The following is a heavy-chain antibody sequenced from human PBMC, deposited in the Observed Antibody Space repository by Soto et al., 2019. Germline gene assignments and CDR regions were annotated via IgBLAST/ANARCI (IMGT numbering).Heavy chain of an antibody. J-gene: IGHJ4*02. CDR3: VKVAREQWLVTEDY. D-gene: IGHD6-19*01. CDR2: ISVNNGRT. Sequence: QVQLVQSGVEVKKHGASVNVSCKASGYTFTGYGISWVRQAPGQGREGRGWISVNNGRTNYAQKFKGRVTMSTDTSTSTAYMELRRLRSDDTAVYYCVKVAREQWLVTEDYVGQGTLVSVSS. V-gene: IGHV1-18*04. CDR1: GYTFTGYG.